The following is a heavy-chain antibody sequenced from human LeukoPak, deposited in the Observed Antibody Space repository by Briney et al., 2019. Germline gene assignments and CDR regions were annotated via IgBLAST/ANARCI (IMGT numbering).Heavy chain of an antibody. CDR3: ARSYRHYYYYMDV. D-gene: IGHD1-26*01. V-gene: IGHV3-48*04. Sequence: GGSLRLSCAASGFTFSSYSMNWVRQAPGKGLEWVSYISSSSSTIYYADSVKGRFTISRDNAKNSLYLQMNSLRAEDTAVYYCARSYRHYYYYMDVWGKGTTVTVSS. CDR2: ISSSSSTI. J-gene: IGHJ6*03. CDR1: GFTFSSYS.